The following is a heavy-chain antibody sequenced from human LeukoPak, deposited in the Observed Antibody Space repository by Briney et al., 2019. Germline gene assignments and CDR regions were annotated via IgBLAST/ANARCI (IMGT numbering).Heavy chain of an antibody. D-gene: IGHD3-9*01. V-gene: IGHV3-53*04. CDR1: GFTVSSNY. Sequence: GGSLRLSCAASGFTVSSNYMSWVRQAPGKGLEWVSVIYSGGSTYYADSVKGRFTISRHNSKNTLYLQMNSLRAEDTAVYYCALLRYFDWSYGMDVWAKGPRSPSP. J-gene: IGHJ6*02. CDR3: ALLRYFDWSYGMDV. CDR2: IYSGGST.